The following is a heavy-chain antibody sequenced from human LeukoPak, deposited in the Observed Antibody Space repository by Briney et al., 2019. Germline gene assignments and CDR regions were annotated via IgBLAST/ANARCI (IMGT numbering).Heavy chain of an antibody. V-gene: IGHV1-18*01. CDR3: ARINYYDSSGLLGTFDY. J-gene: IGHJ4*02. Sequence: GASVKVSCKASGYTFTSYGISWVRQAPGQGLEWMGWISAYNGNTNYAQKLQGRVTMTTDTSTSTAYMELRSLRSDDTAVYYCARINYYDSSGLLGTFDYWGQGTLVTVSS. D-gene: IGHD3-22*01. CDR1: GYTFTSYG. CDR2: ISAYNGNT.